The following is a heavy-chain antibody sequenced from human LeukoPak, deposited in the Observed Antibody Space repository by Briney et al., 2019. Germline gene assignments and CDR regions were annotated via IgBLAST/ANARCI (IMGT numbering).Heavy chain of an antibody. CDR1: GGSISSYY. CDR3: ARESGSYLWRSWFNP. J-gene: IGHJ5*02. V-gene: IGHV4-59*01. CDR2: IYYSGST. D-gene: IGHD3-16*01. Sequence: SETLSLTCTASGGSISSYYWSWIRQPPGKGREWMGCIYYSGSTNYNPPLKSRVTISADTSKKHFSLKLDSVAAADAAVYYCARESGSYLWRSWFNPWREGTLVSVPS.